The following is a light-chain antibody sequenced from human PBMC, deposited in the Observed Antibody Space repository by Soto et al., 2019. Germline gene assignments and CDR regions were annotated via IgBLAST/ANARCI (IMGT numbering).Light chain of an antibody. CDR2: DAS. Sequence: EIVLTQSPGILSLSPGERATLSCRASQTLTNTYLAWYQQKPGQAPRLLIFDASTRATGIPDRFSGSGSGTDFTLTISRLEPEDFAVYCCQLYGVSPKTFGQGTNVEVK. CDR3: QLYGVSPKT. J-gene: IGKJ1*01. CDR1: QTLTNTY. V-gene: IGKV3-20*01.